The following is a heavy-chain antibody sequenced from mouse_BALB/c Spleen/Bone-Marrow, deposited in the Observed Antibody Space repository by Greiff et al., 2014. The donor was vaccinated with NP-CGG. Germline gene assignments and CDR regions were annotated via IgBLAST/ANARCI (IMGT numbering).Heavy chain of an antibody. CDR2: IRLKSNNYAT. Sequence: QLQASEGGLVQPGGCMKLSCVASGFTFSNYWMNWVRQSPEKGLDWVAEIRLKSNNYATHYAESVKGRFTISRDDSKSSVYLQMNNLRAEDTGIYYCTTGFAYWGQGTLVTVSA. CDR3: TTGFAY. CDR1: GFTFSNYW. V-gene: IGHV6-6*02. J-gene: IGHJ3*01.